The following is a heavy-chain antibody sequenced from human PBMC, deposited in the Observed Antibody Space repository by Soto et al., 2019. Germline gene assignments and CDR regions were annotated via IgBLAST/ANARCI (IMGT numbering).Heavy chain of an antibody. D-gene: IGHD1-26*01. CDR3: AKGKEWELPLSSLLDV. CDR2: ISYDGTNT. Sequence: QVQLVESGGGVVLPGRSLRLSCEVSEFTFRSHGMHWVRQAPGKGLEWLAVISYDGTNTYYADSVEGRFTISRDNSKNTLYLQMNSLRVEDTAVYYGAKGKEWELPLSSLLDVWGQGTTVTVS. J-gene: IGHJ6*02. V-gene: IGHV3-30*18. CDR1: EFTFRSHG.